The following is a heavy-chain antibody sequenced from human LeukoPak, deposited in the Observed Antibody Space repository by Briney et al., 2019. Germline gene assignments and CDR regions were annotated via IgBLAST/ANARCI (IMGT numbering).Heavy chain of an antibody. Sequence: GGSLRLSCAASGFSFADYTMHWVRQAPGKGLEWVSGINWNGNSTDYADSVKGRFTISRDNAKNSLYLQMNSLRAEDTALYYCARAQEEYCSGGSCYYYFDYWGQGTLVTVSS. CDR1: GFSFADYT. D-gene: IGHD2-15*01. CDR3: ARAQEEYCSGGSCYYYFDY. CDR2: INWNGNST. J-gene: IGHJ4*02. V-gene: IGHV3-20*04.